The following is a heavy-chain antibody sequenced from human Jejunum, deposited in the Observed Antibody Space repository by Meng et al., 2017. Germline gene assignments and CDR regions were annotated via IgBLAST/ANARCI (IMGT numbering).Heavy chain of an antibody. D-gene: IGHD1-1*01. V-gene: IGHV6-1*01. J-gene: IGHJ5*02. CDR2: TYYRSTWYD. CDR3: ARGVNTGSYVYWFDP. Sequence: LRLSCAISGDSVSSNTATWSWIRQSPSRGLEWLGRTYYRSTWYDDYALSVKSRITINPDTSTNQFSLQLTSVTPEDTAVYYCARGVNTGSYVYWFDPWGQGTLVTVSS. CDR1: GDSVSSNTAT.